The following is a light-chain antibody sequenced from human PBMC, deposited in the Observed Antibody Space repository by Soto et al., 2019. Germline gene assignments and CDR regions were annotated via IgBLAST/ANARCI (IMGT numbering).Light chain of an antibody. J-gene: IGLJ3*02. CDR1: SGHSSYA. CDR3: QTWGTGIRV. Sequence: QLVLTQSPSASASLGASVKLTCTLRSGHSSYAIAWHQQQPEKGPRYLMKVNSDGSHSKGDGIPDRFSGSSSGAERYLTISSLQSEDEADYYCQTWGTGIRVFGGGTKLTVL. CDR2: VNSDGSH. V-gene: IGLV4-69*01.